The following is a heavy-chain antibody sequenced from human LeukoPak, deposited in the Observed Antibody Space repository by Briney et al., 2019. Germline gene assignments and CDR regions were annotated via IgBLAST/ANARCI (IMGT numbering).Heavy chain of an antibody. CDR3: ARVAYDYVWGSYRVPFDY. V-gene: IGHV1-46*01. D-gene: IGHD3-16*02. J-gene: IGHJ4*02. CDR1: GYTFTSHY. Sequence: ASVKVSCKASGYTFTSHYIHWVRQAPGQGLEWMGIINPSGGTTIYAQKFQGRVTMTRDTSTSTVYMELSSLRSEDTAVYYCARVAYDYVWGSYRVPFDYWGQGTLVTVSS. CDR2: INPSGGTT.